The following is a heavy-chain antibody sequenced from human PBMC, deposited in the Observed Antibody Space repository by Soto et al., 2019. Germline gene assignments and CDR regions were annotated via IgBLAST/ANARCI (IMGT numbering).Heavy chain of an antibody. V-gene: IGHV4-30-2*01. D-gene: IGHD3-10*01. Sequence: SETLSPTCAVSGDYISTGAYSWSWIRQPPGKGLEWIGYIYPSGSTDYNPSLKSRLTSSLDTSKNQLSLKVASVTAADTAVYFCARGKPSGYWFGPRNFFCYGLDVWGPGTTVTVSS. CDR3: ARGKPSGYWFGPRNFFCYGLDV. CDR2: IYPSGST. CDR1: GDYISTGAYS. J-gene: IGHJ6*02.